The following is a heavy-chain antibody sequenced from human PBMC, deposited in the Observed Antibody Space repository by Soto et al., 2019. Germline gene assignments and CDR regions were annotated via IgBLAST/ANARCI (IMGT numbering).Heavy chain of an antibody. J-gene: IGHJ5*02. CDR3: TRRGRQSANWFDP. V-gene: IGHV1-69*05. Sequence: SVKVSCKASGGTFNSFSIDWVRQAPGQGLEWMGGIIPMSGRPNYAQRFQGRVTFSTDKSTNTVYMEVNSLTYEDTAVYYCTRRGRQSANWFDPWGQGTPVPVSS. CDR2: IIPMSGRP. CDR1: GGTFNSFS.